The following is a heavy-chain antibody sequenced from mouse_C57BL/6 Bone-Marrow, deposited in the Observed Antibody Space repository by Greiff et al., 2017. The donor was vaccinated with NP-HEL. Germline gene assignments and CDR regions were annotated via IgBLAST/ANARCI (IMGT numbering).Heavy chain of an antibody. V-gene: IGHV3-6*01. CDR1: GYSITSGYY. CDR2: ISYDGSN. D-gene: IGHD1-1*01. J-gene: IGHJ3*01. Sequence: EVQLQQSGPGLVKPSQSLSLTCSVTGYSITSGYYWNWIRQFPGNKLEWMGYISYDGSNNYNPSLKNRISITRDTSKNQFFLKLNSVTTEDTATYYCARELLRPFAYWGQGTLVTVSA. CDR3: ARELLRPFAY.